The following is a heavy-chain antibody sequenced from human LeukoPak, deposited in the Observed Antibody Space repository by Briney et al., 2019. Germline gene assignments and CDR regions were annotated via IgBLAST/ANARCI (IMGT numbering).Heavy chain of an antibody. CDR1: GYSFTSYW. V-gene: IGHV5-10-1*01. Sequence: GESLRISCKGSGYSFTSYWISWVRQMPGKGLEWMGRIDPSDFYNNYSPSFQGHVTISADKSITTAYLQWSSLKASDTAIYYCARQPSGYSSNFDYWGQGTLVTVSS. J-gene: IGHJ4*02. D-gene: IGHD5-18*01. CDR2: IDPSDFYN. CDR3: ARQPSGYSSNFDY.